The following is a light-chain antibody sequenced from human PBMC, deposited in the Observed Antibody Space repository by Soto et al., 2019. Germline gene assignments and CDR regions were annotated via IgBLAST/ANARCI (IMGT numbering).Light chain of an antibody. CDR2: WAS. Sequence: DIVMTQSPDSLAVSLGERATINCKSSQSVLYSSNNKNYLAWYQQKPGQPPKLLIYWASTRESGVPDRFSGSGSGTDFTRTISSLQAEDVAVYYCQQYYRTRYTFGPGTKLEIK. CDR1: QSVLYSSNNKNY. CDR3: QQYYRTRYT. V-gene: IGKV4-1*01. J-gene: IGKJ2*01.